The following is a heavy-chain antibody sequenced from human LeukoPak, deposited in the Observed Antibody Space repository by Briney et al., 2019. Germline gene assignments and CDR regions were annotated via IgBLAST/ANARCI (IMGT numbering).Heavy chain of an antibody. D-gene: IGHD2-2*02. Sequence: SESMSPARPLVTGFTAMLSCGCDRQPHRKGMEWNGYIYYSVNNKYNTSPKSRVTISVDTPKKQPTLRLSSVTPTKPAVYYLGRAYTSWSFDSWGQGTLVTVSS. CDR1: TGFTAMLS. V-gene: IGHV4-59*01. CDR2: IYYSVNN. J-gene: IGHJ4*02. CDR3: GRAYTSWSFDS.